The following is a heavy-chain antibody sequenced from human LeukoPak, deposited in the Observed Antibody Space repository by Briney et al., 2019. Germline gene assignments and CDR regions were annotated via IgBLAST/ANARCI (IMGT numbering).Heavy chain of an antibody. CDR2: ITDDGYNT. CDR3: AKDLSYTSGASDH. Sequence: GSLRLSCAASGFTFSNAWMSWVRQAPGKGLEWVSTITDDGYNTYSADSVKGRITFSRDNSKNTPSLQLRSLRAEDTAVYYCAKDLSYTSGASDHWGQGTLVTVSS. V-gene: IGHV3-23*01. J-gene: IGHJ4*02. D-gene: IGHD6-19*01. CDR1: GFTFSNAW.